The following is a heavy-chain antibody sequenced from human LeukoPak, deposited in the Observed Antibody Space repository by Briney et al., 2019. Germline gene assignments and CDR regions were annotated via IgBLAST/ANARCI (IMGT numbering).Heavy chain of an antibody. CDR2: INPNSGGT. J-gene: IGHJ4*02. Sequence: RASVKVSCKASGYTFTGYYMHWVRQAPGQGLEWMGRINPNSGGTNYAQKFQGRVTMTRDTSISTAYMELSRLRSDDTAVYYCARDLGRCSGYAKYGRADYYDSSGYPDYWGQGTLVTVSS. CDR3: ARDLGRCSGYAKYGRADYYDSSGYPDY. V-gene: IGHV1-2*06. D-gene: IGHD3-22*01. CDR1: GYTFTGYY.